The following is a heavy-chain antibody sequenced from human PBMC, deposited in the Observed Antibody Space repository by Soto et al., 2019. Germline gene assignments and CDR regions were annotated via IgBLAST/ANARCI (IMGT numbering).Heavy chain of an antibody. J-gene: IGHJ4*02. CDR1: GFTFISYS. CDR2: ISSSSSYI. V-gene: IGHV3-21*01. D-gene: IGHD6-13*01. CDR3: ARDTGIAAAGNVIDY. Sequence: EVQLVESGGGLVKPGGSLRLSCAASGFTFISYSMNWVRQAPGKGLEWVSSISSSSSYIYYADSVKGRFTISRDNAKNSLYLQMNSLRAEDTAVYYCARDTGIAAAGNVIDYWGQGTLVTVSS.